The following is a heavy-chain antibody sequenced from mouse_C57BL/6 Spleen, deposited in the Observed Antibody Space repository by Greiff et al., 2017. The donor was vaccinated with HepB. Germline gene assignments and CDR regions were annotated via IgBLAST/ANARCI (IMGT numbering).Heavy chain of an antibody. Sequence: EVQLQQSGPELVKPGASVKIPCKASGYTFTDYNMDWVKQSHGKSLEWIGDINPNNGGTIYNQKFKGKVTLTVDKSSSTAYMELRSLTSEDTAVYYWARIDYEGGYFDYWGQGTTLTVSS. CDR3: ARIDYEGGYFDY. CDR1: GYTFTDYN. D-gene: IGHD2-4*01. V-gene: IGHV1-18*01. CDR2: INPNNGGT. J-gene: IGHJ2*01.